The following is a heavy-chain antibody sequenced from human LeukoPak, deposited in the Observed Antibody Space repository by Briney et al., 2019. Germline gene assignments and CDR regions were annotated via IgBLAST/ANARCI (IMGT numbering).Heavy chain of an antibody. J-gene: IGHJ5*02. D-gene: IGHD6-19*01. CDR1: GFTFSDYY. Sequence: PGGSLRLSCAASGFTFSDYYMSWIRQAPGKGLEWVSYISSSGSTIYYADSVKGRFTIPRDNAKNSLYLQMNSLRAEDTAVYYCAREEYSSGWTGWYNWFDPWGQGTLVTVSS. V-gene: IGHV3-11*01. CDR3: AREEYSSGWTGWYNWFDP. CDR2: ISSSGSTI.